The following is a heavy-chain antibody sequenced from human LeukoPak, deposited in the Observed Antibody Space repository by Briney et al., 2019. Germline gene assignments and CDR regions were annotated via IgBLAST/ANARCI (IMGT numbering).Heavy chain of an antibody. J-gene: IGHJ4*02. V-gene: IGHV4-34*01. D-gene: IGHD2-15*01. CDR1: GGSFSGYY. Sequence: SETLSLTCAVYGGSFSGYYWRWIRQPPGKGLEWIGEINHSGSTNYNPSLKSRVTISVDTSKNQFSLKLSSVTAADTAVYYCARVVVVVAATHIDYWGQGTLVTVSS. CDR3: ARVVVVVAATHIDY. CDR2: INHSGST.